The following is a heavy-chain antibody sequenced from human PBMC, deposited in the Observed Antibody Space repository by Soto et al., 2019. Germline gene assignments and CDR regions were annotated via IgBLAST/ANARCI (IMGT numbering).Heavy chain of an antibody. Sequence: PGESLKISCKGSGYSFANYWIGWVRQMPGKGLEWMGIMYPGDSQTKYSPSFQGQVSISADKSISTAYLQWSSLKASDTAMYYCGSPAGSTSKNGFDCRGQGTLVTVSS. J-gene: IGHJ4*01. CDR2: MYPGDSQT. CDR3: GSPAGSTSKNGFDC. CDR1: GYSFANYW. V-gene: IGHV5-51*01. D-gene: IGHD2-8*01.